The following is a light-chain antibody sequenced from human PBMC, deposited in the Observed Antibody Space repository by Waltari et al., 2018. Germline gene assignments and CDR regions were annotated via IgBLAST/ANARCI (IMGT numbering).Light chain of an antibody. CDR3: QTWASGIVV. CDR2: VKSDGSH. Sequence: QLVVTQSPSASASLGASVKLTCTLSSGHSNYAIAWHRQQPEKGPRYLLKVKSDGSHTKGDGIPDRFSGSSSGAERYLTISSLQSEDEADYYCQTWASGIVVFGGGTKLTVL. J-gene: IGLJ2*01. V-gene: IGLV4-69*01. CDR1: SGHSNYA.